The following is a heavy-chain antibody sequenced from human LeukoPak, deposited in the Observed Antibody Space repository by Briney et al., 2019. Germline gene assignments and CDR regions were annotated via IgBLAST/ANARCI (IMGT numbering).Heavy chain of an antibody. CDR2: IKQDGSEK. CDR1: GFTFSSYW. D-gene: IGHD3-10*02. J-gene: IGHJ6*04. CDR3: AELGITMIGGV. Sequence: GGSLRLSCAASGFTFSSYWMSWVRQAPGKGLEWVANIKQDGSEKYYVDSVKGRITISRDNAKNSLYLQMNSLRAEDTAVYYCAELGITMIGGVWGKGTTVTISS. V-gene: IGHV3-7*01.